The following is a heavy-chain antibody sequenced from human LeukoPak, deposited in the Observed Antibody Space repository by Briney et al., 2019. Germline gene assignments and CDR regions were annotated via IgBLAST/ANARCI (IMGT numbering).Heavy chain of an antibody. J-gene: IGHJ4*02. CDR2: INPNSGGT. D-gene: IGHD3-10*01. Sequence: GASVKVSCKASGYTFTGYYMHWVRQAPGQGLEWMGWINPNSGGTNYAQKFQGRVTMTRDTSISTAYMELSRLRSDDTAVYYCARQPPHYGSGSYYIDYWGQGTLVTVSS. V-gene: IGHV1-2*02. CDR1: GYTFTGYY. CDR3: ARQPPHYGSGSYYIDY.